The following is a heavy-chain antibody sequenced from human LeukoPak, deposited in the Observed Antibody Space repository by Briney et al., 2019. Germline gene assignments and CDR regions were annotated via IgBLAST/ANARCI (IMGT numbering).Heavy chain of an antibody. CDR3: AKGAYGMDV. CDR1: GFTFSNYA. J-gene: IGHJ6*02. Sequence: GGSLRLSCAASGFTFSNYAMNWVRQAPGKGLEWVSGIDGSGGYTYYADSAKGRFTISRDSSKNTLYLQMNSLRAEDTAVYYCAKGAYGMDVWGQGTTVTVSS. CDR2: IDGSGGYT. V-gene: IGHV3-23*01.